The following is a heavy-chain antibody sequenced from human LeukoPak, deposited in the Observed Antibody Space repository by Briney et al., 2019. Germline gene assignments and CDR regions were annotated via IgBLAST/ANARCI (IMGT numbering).Heavy chain of an antibody. Sequence: PGGSLRLSCAASGFTFSSYAMSWVRQAPGKGLELVSAISGSGGSTYYEDSVKGRFTISRDNSKNTLYLQMNSLRAEDTAVYYCACLLGYDSSGYPYFDYWGQGTLVTVSS. D-gene: IGHD3-22*01. CDR2: ISGSGGST. CDR3: ACLLGYDSSGYPYFDY. CDR1: GFTFSSYA. V-gene: IGHV3-23*01. J-gene: IGHJ4*02.